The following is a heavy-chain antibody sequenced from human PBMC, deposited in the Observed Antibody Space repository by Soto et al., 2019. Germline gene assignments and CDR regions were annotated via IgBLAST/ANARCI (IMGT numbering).Heavy chain of an antibody. CDR1: GYSFTTYG. CDR3: AREGLAPYYYYGMDV. Sequence: QVQLVQSGGEVKKPGASVKVSCKTSGYSFTTYGISWVRQAPGQGLEWMGWISAYTGNTNYAQKLQDRVTMTTDTSTSTAYMELRSLRSDDTAVYYCAREGLAPYYYYGMDVWGQGSTVTVSS. V-gene: IGHV1-18*01. CDR2: ISAYTGNT. J-gene: IGHJ6*02.